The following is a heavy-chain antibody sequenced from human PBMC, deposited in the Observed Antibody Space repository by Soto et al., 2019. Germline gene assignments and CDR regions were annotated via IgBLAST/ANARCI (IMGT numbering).Heavy chain of an antibody. D-gene: IGHD6-13*01. J-gene: IGHJ5*02. CDR1: GYTFTSYD. Sequence: QVQLVQSGAEVKKPGASVKVSCKASGYTFTSYDINWVRQATGQGLEWMGWMNPNSGNTGYAQKFQGRVTMTRNTSISTAYMERSSLRSEDTAVYYCAATWYSSSGYNWFDPWGQGTLVTVSS. CDR2: MNPNSGNT. V-gene: IGHV1-8*01. CDR3: AATWYSSSGYNWFDP.